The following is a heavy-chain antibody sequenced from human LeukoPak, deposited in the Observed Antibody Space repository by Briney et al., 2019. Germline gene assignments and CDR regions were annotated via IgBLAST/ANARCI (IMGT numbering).Heavy chain of an antibody. V-gene: IGHV1-46*01. CDR1: GYTFTSYY. Sequence: ASVKVSCKASGYTFTSYYMHWVRQAPGRGLEWMGIINPSGGSTSYAQKFQGRVTMTRDTSTSTVYMELSSLRSEDTAVYYCARDRRPTYYYGSGSYYNPLNWFDPWGQGTLVTVSS. D-gene: IGHD3-10*01. J-gene: IGHJ5*02. CDR3: ARDRRPTYYYGSGSYYNPLNWFDP. CDR2: INPSGGST.